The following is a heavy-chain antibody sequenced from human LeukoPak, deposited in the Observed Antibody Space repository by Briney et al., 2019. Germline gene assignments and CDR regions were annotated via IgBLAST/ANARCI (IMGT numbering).Heavy chain of an antibody. CDR2: IIPIFGTA. CDR1: GGTFSSYA. Sequence: ASVKVSCKASGGTFSSYAISWVRQAPGQGLEWMGGIIPIFGTANYAQKLQGRVTMTTDTSTSTAYMELRSLRSDDTAVYYCARDFSLSTVVTHYFDYWGQGTLVTVSS. D-gene: IGHD4-23*01. J-gene: IGHJ4*02. V-gene: IGHV1-69*05. CDR3: ARDFSLSTVVTHYFDY.